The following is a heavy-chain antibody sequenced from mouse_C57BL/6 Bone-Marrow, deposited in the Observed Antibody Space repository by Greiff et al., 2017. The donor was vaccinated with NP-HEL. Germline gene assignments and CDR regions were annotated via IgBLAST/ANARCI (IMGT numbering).Heavy chain of an antibody. V-gene: IGHV1-69*01. D-gene: IGHD2-4*01. CDR3: ARDDYDWYFDV. J-gene: IGHJ1*03. Sequence: QVQLQQPGAELVMPGASVKLSCKASGYTFTSYWMHWVKQRPGQGLEWIGEIDPSDSYTNYNQKFKGKSTLTADKSSSTAYMQLSSLTSEDSAVYYCARDDYDWYFDVWGTGTTVTVSS. CDR2: IDPSDSYT. CDR1: GYTFTSYW.